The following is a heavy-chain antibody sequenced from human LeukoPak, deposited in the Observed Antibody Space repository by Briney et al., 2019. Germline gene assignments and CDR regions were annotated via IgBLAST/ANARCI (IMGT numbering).Heavy chain of an antibody. J-gene: IGHJ6*03. CDR3: ARSVPYYYGSGRSGYYYYYMDV. D-gene: IGHD3-10*01. CDR2: ISVYNGNT. V-gene: IGHV1-18*01. CDR1: GYIFTSYG. Sequence: ASVKVSCKASGYIFTSYGISWVRRAPGQGLEWMGWISVYNGNTNYAQKLQGRVIMTTDTSTSTAYMELRSLRSDDTAVYYCARSVPYYYGSGRSGYYYYYMDVWGKGTTVTVSS.